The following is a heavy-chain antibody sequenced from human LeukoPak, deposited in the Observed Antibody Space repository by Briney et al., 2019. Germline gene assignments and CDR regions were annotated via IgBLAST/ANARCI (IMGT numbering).Heavy chain of an antibody. J-gene: IGHJ4*02. CDR2: IYYSGST. V-gene: IGHV4-39*01. CDR1: GGSISSSSYY. Sequence: SETLSLTCTVSGGSISSSSYYWGWIRQPPGKGLEWIGSIYYSGSTYYNPSLKSRVTISVDTSKNQFSLKLSSVTAADTAVYYCVLSGWTLLPNPHFDYWGQGTLVTASS. CDR3: VLSGWTLLPNPHFDY. D-gene: IGHD6-19*01.